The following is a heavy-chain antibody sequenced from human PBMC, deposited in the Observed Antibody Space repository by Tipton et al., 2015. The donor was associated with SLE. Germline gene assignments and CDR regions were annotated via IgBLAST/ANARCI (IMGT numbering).Heavy chain of an antibody. D-gene: IGHD3-9*01. V-gene: IGHV4-59*01. Sequence: TLSLTCTVPGGSISPYYWTWVRQPPGKGLEWIGFIYYSGSTNYNPSLKSRVTISLDTSKNQFSLKLSSVTTADTAVYYCARVVRYFDWPYAFDIWGQGTMVTVSS. CDR3: ARVVRYFDWPYAFDI. CDR2: IYYSGST. CDR1: GGSISPYY. J-gene: IGHJ3*02.